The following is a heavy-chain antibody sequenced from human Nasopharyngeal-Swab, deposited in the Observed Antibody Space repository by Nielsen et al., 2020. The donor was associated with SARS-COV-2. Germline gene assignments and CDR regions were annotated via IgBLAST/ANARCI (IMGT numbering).Heavy chain of an antibody. J-gene: IGHJ4*02. Sequence: GESLKISCAASGFTVSSNCMSWVRQAPGKGLEWVSVIYSGGSTYYADSVKGRFTISRDNSKNTLYLQMNSLRAEDTAVYYCARATPTYSGGDFDYWGQGTLVTVSS. V-gene: IGHV3-53*01. CDR3: ARATPTYSGGDFDY. CDR1: GFTVSSNC. D-gene: IGHD2-15*01. CDR2: IYSGGST.